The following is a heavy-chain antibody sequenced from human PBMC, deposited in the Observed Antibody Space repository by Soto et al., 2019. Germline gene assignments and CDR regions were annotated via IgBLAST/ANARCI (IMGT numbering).Heavy chain of an antibody. J-gene: IGHJ6*02. D-gene: IGHD3-9*01. CDR3: ARGDYDILTGYYTPYGVDV. CDR2: INHSGST. CDR1: GGSFSGYY. Sequence: QVQLQQWGAGLLKPSETLSLTCAVYGGSFSGYYWSWIRQPPGKGLEWIGEINHSGSTNYNPSLKSRVTISVDTSKNQCSLKLSSVTAADTAVYYCARGDYDILTGYYTPYGVDVWGQGTTVTVSS. V-gene: IGHV4-34*01.